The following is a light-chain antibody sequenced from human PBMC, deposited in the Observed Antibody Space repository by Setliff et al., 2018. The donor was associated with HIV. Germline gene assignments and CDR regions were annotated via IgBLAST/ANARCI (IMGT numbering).Light chain of an antibody. CDR3: CSYAGSSTYV. V-gene: IGLV2-23*02. J-gene: IGLJ1*01. CDR2: EVN. Sequence: QSVLTQPASVSGSPGQSITISCTGTSSDVGSYNLVSWYQQHPGKAPKLMIYEVNKRPSGVSYRFSGSKSGNTASLTISGLQAEDEADYYCCSYAGSSTYVFGTGTKGTVL. CDR1: SSDVGSYNL.